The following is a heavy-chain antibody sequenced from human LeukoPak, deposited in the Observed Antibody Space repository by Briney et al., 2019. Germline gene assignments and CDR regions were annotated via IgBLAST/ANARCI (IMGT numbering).Heavy chain of an antibody. Sequence: ASVKVSCKASGYTFTNYYMHWVRQAPGQGLEWMGVIDPSGGGTSYAQKFQDRVTMTRDTSTSTVYMEVNSLTSEDTAMYYCARQTRDYGDNGFDYWGQGTLVTVSS. D-gene: IGHD4-17*01. CDR3: ARQTRDYGDNGFDY. V-gene: IGHV1-46*01. CDR1: GYTFTNYY. CDR2: IDPSGGGT. J-gene: IGHJ4*02.